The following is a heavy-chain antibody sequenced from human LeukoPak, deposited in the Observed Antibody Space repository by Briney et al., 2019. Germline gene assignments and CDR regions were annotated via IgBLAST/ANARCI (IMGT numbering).Heavy chain of an antibody. CDR3: ARTVAVAVSIDH. CDR2: IWYDGSNK. J-gene: IGHJ4*02. Sequence: GRSLRLSCAASGFTFSSYGMHWVRQAPGKGLEWVAVIWYDGSNKYYADSVKGRFTISRDNSKNTLYLQMNSLRAEDTAVYYCARTVAVAVSIDHWGQGTLVTVSS. CDR1: GFTFSSYG. V-gene: IGHV3-33*01. D-gene: IGHD6-19*01.